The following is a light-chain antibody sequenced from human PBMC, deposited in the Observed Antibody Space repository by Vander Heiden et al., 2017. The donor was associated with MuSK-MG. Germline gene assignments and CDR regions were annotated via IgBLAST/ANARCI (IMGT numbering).Light chain of an antibody. V-gene: IGKV3-11*01. Sequence: VLTQSPATLSLSPGERATLSCRASQSVKNYLTWYQQKPGQAPTLLIYDVSTRATGIPARFSGSRSGTDFTLTISSLDPEDSAVYYCQQRDRWPLTFGGGTRVEIK. CDR1: QSVKNY. J-gene: IGKJ4*01. CDR2: DVS. CDR3: QQRDRWPLT.